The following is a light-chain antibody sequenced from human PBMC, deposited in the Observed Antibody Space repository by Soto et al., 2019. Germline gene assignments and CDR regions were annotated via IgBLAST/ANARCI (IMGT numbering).Light chain of an antibody. CDR1: SSDIGAYDY. CDR2: GVT. CDR3: SSYTSITIVV. Sequence: QSVLTQPASVSGSPGQSITISCSGSSSDIGAYDYVSWYRHHPGKAPKLMIYGVTNRPSGVSNRFSGSKSGNTASLTISGLQDEDEADYYCSSYTSITIVVFGGGTKLTVL. V-gene: IGLV2-14*01. J-gene: IGLJ2*01.